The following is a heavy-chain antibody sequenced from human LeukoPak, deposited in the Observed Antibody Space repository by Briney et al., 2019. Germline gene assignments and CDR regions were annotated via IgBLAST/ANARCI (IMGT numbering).Heavy chain of an antibody. J-gene: IGHJ4*02. Sequence: PGGSLRLSCAASGFTFSTYWMSWVRQAPGKGLEWVANIKANGSEKYFANSVTGPFTISIDNAKNSLYLQMNSLRAEDTAVYYCARIGYSSGWYAFYFDCWGQGTLVTVSS. CDR1: GFTFSTYW. D-gene: IGHD6-19*01. V-gene: IGHV3-7*03. CDR2: IKANGSEK. CDR3: ARIGYSSGWYAFYFDC.